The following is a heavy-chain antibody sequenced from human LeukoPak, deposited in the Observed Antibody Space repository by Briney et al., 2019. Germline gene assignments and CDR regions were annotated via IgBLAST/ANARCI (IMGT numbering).Heavy chain of an antibody. CDR1: GFTFSTYG. V-gene: IGHV3-30*02. J-gene: IGHJ4*02. Sequence: GGSLRLSCAASGFTFSTYGMHWVRQAPGKGLEWVAFIHYDGGIKYSADSVKGRFTISRDNSKKTLYIQMNSLRAEDSAVYYCAKVKSGNYNGFDYWGQGTLVTVSS. CDR3: AKVKSGNYNGFDY. D-gene: IGHD1-26*01. CDR2: IHYDGGIK.